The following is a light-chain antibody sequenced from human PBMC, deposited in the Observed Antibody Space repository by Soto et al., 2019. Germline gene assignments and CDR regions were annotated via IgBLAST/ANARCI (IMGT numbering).Light chain of an antibody. CDR3: GSFTSSNTYV. CDR2: DVS. V-gene: IGLV2-14*03. CDR1: SSDVGDYNY. Sequence: QSALTQPASVSGSPGQSITISCTGTSSDVGDYNYVSWYQQHPGKAPKLMIYDVSNRPSGVSNRFSGSKSGNTASLTISGLQAEDEADYYRGSFTSSNTYVFGTGTKLTVL. J-gene: IGLJ1*01.